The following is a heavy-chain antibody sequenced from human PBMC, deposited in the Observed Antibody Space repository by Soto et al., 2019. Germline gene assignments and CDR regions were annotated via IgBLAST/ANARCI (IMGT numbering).Heavy chain of an antibody. Sequence: SQTLSLTCAVSGGSISSINFYWGWFRQPPGKGLEWIGSIRYGGDASYNPSLKSRVTISIDTSKNQFSLSLRSVTAADTAIYYCVKDASCYSCGAWGQGAPVTVSS. CDR2: IRYGGDA. CDR3: VKDASCYSCGA. V-gene: IGHV4-39*01. D-gene: IGHD2-15*01. CDR1: GGSISSINFY. J-gene: IGHJ4*02.